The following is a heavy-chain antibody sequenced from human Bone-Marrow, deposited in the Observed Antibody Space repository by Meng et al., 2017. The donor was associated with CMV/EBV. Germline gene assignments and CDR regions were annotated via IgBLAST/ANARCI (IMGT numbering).Heavy chain of an antibody. CDR2: ISSSSSYI. CDR3: ARGDDYYDSSGYLPIYYGMDV. Sequence: GGSLRLSCAASGFTFSSYSMNWVRQAPGKGLEWVSSISSSSSYIYYADSLKGRFTISRDNAKNSLYLHMDSLSAEDTAVYYCARGDDYYDSSGYLPIYYGMDVWGQGTTVTVSS. D-gene: IGHD3-22*01. J-gene: IGHJ6*02. CDR1: GFTFSSYS. V-gene: IGHV3-21*01.